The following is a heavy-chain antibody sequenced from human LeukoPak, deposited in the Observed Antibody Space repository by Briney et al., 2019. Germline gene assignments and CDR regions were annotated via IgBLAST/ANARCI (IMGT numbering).Heavy chain of an antibody. V-gene: IGHV1-69*05. J-gene: IGHJ4*02. Sequence: SVKVSCKASGGTFSSYAISWVRQAPGQGLEWMGGIIPIFGTANYAQKFQGRVTITTDESTSTAYMELSSLRSEDTAVYYCARVRYSGYDWGDYWGQGTLVTVSS. CDR1: GGTFSSYA. CDR2: IIPIFGTA. D-gene: IGHD5-12*01. CDR3: ARVRYSGYDWGDY.